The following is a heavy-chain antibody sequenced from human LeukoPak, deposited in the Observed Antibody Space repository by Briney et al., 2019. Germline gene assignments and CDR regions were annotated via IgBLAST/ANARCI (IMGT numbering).Heavy chain of an antibody. J-gene: IGHJ4*02. CDR3: ARDRGRVVRGVVDY. Sequence: GASVKVSCKASGYTFTGYYMHWVRQAPGQGLEWMGWINPNSGGTNYAQKFQGRVTMTRDTSISTAYMELSRLRSDDTAVYYCARDRGRVVRGVVDYWGQGTLVTVSS. CDR1: GYTFTGYY. V-gene: IGHV1-2*02. D-gene: IGHD3-10*01. CDR2: INPNSGGT.